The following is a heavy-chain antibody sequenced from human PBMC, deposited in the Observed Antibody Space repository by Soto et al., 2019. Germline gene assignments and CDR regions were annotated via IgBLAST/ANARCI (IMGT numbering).Heavy chain of an antibody. D-gene: IGHD2-15*01. CDR3: ARHFPLGYCSGGSCSDYYYYYGMDV. J-gene: IGHJ6*02. CDR2: IYPGDSDT. V-gene: IGHV5-51*01. CDR1: GYSFTSYW. Sequence: GESLKISCKGSGYSFTSYWIGWVRQMPGKGLEWMGIIYPGDSDTRYSPSFQGQVTISADKSLSTAYLQWSSLKASETAMYYCARHFPLGYCSGGSCSDYYYYYGMDVWGQGTTVTVSS.